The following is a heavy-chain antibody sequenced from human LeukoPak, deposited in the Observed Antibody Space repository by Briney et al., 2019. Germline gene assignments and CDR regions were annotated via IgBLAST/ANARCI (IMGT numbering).Heavy chain of an antibody. V-gene: IGHV4-59*01. J-gene: IGHJ4*02. CDR2: IYYSGST. Sequence: SETLSLTCTVSGGSISSYYWSWIRQPPGKGLEWIGYIYYSGSTNYNPSLKSRVTISVDTSKNQFSLKLSSVTAADTAVYYCARVRIAAAAYYYFDYWGQGTLVTVSS. CDR3: ARVRIAAAAYYYFDY. CDR1: GGSISSYY. D-gene: IGHD6-13*01.